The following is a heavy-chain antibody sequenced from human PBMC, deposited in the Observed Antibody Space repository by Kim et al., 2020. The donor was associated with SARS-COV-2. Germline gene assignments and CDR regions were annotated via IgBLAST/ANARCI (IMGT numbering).Heavy chain of an antibody. D-gene: IGHD6-6*01. CDR1: GFSFSANY. Sequence: GGSLRLSCAASGFSFSANYINWVRQAPGKGLEWVSIIYSGGNTFYADCVKGRFTISRDKSKNTVQLHMSSLRAEDTAIYYCARDLLVAARPSDFWGQGTLVTVSS. V-gene: IGHV3-66*01. CDR3: ARDLLVAARPSDF. CDR2: IYSGGNT. J-gene: IGHJ4*02.